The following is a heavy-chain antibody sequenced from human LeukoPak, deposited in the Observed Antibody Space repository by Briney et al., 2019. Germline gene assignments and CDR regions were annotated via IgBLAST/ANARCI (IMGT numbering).Heavy chain of an antibody. CDR2: IYYSGST. D-gene: IGHD3-10*01. CDR1: GGSISSYY. CDR3: ARVGMVRGVISNYGMDV. J-gene: IGHJ6*02. V-gene: IGHV4-59*01. Sequence: SETLSLTCTVSGGSISSYYWRWLRHPPGKALEWIGYIYYSGSTNYNPSLKSRVTISVDTSKNQFSLKLSSVTAADTAVYYCARVGMVRGVISNYGMDVWGQGTTVTVSS.